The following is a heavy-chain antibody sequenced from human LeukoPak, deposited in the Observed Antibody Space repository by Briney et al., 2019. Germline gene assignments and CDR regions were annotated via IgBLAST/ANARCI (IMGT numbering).Heavy chain of an antibody. V-gene: IGHV1-69*13. CDR1: GGTFSSYA. CDR3: ALRAGYYDFWSGFHY. J-gene: IGHJ4*02. Sequence: SVKVSCKASGGTFSSYAISWVRQAPGQGLEWMGGIFPIFGTANYAQKFQGRVTITADESTSTAYMELSSLRSEDTAVYYCALRAGYYDFWSGFHYWGQGTLVTVSS. D-gene: IGHD3-3*01. CDR2: IFPIFGTA.